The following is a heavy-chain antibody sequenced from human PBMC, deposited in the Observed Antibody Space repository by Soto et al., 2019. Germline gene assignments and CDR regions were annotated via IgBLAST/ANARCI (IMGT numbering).Heavy chain of an antibody. CDR2: ISGSGTST. Sequence: EVQLLESGGGLVQPGGSLRLSCAASGFTFSSYGMSWVRQAPGKGLEWVAAISGSGTSTYYADSVKGRFTISRDNSKNTLYLQMNGPRAEDTAVYYCASGYYDFWSGYYPTFDYWGQGTLVTVSS. CDR1: GFTFSSYG. D-gene: IGHD3-3*01. V-gene: IGHV3-23*01. J-gene: IGHJ4*02. CDR3: ASGYYDFWSGYYPTFDY.